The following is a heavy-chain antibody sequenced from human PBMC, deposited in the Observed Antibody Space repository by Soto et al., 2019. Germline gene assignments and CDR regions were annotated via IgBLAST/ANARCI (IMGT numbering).Heavy chain of an antibody. D-gene: IGHD3-22*01. Sequence: QVQLVESGGGVVQPGRSLRLSCAASGFTFSSYGMHWVRQAPGKGLEWVAVISYDGSNKYYADSVKGRFTISRDNSKNTRYLQMNSLRDEDTAVYYCAKERGDSSGYYHGMDVWGQGTTVTVSS. V-gene: IGHV3-30*18. CDR2: ISYDGSNK. CDR1: GFTFSSYG. CDR3: AKERGDSSGYYHGMDV. J-gene: IGHJ6*02.